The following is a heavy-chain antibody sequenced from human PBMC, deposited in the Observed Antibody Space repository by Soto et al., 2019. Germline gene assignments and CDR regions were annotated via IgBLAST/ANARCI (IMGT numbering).Heavy chain of an antibody. D-gene: IGHD3-22*01. CDR3: ARGQSLVSYDSSGYLPGLAV. V-gene: IGHV1-69*06. Sequence: SAVKFSCKASGGTFSSYAISGVRQAPGQGLDWMGGIIPIFGTANYAQKFQGRVTITADKSTSTAYMELSSLRSEDTAVYYCARGQSLVSYDSSGYLPGLAVGGQGTTVTASS. CDR2: IIPIFGTA. J-gene: IGHJ6*02. CDR1: GGTFSSYA.